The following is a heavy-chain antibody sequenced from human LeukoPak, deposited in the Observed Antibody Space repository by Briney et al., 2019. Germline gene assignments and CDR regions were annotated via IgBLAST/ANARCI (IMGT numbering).Heavy chain of an antibody. Sequence: SVKVSCKASGGTFSSHAISWVRQAPGQGLEWMGGINPIFHTPTYAKKFQGRLTITKDESMSTASMDLSSLISDDTAVYYCARGRTTGEFDYWGQGTLVTVSS. J-gene: IGHJ4*02. CDR1: GGTFSSHA. V-gene: IGHV1-69*05. CDR3: ARGRTTGEFDY. CDR2: INPIFHTP. D-gene: IGHD4-11*01.